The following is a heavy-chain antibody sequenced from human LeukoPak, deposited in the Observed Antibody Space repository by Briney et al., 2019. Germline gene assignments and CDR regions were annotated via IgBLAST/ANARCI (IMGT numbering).Heavy chain of an antibody. CDR1: GGSVSSGSYY. V-gene: IGHV4-61*03. D-gene: IGHD4-17*01. J-gene: IGHJ3*02. Sequence: SETLSLTCTVSGGSVSSGSYYWTWIRQHSAKGLEWIGYIYHSGTTNYNPSLKSRVTISVDKSKNHFSLKLSSVTTADTAVYYCARESADYAAGGDAFDIWGQGTMVTVSS. CDR3: ARESADYAAGGDAFDI. CDR2: IYHSGTT.